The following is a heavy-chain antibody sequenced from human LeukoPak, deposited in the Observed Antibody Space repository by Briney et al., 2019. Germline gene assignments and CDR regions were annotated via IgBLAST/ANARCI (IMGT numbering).Heavy chain of an antibody. CDR1: GGSIGNY. Sequence: SETLSLTCTASGGSIGNYWSWIRQPPGKGLEWIGYIYDSGSTNYNPSLKSRVTISVDTSKNQFSLKPSSVTAADTAVYYCACLTTADAFDIWGQGTMVTVSS. J-gene: IGHJ3*02. CDR2: IYDSGST. CDR3: ACLTTADAFDI. V-gene: IGHV4-59*01. D-gene: IGHD3-22*01.